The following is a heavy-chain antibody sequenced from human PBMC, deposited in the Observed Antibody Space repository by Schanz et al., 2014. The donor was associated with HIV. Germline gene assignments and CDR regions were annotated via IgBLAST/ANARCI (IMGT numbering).Heavy chain of an antibody. CDR3: ARGDILTGLYPYYFDS. CDR2: INPYDGST. V-gene: IGHV1-46*01. Sequence: QVQLVQSGAAVKKPGASVKVSCKASGYTFTSQYMHWGRQAPGQGLEWMGLINPYDGSTSNAQKFQGRVTMTRDTSTSTVYMQLSSLTSDDTAVYYCARGDILTGLYPYYFDSWGQGTLVTVSS. CDR1: GYTFTSQY. J-gene: IGHJ4*02. D-gene: IGHD3-9*01.